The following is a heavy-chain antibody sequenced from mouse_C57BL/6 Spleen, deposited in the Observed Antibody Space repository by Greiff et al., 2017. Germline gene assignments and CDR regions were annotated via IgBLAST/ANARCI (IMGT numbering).Heavy chain of an antibody. CDR3: TRGKSNYDYFDY. CDR2: IDPETGGT. V-gene: IGHV1-15*01. D-gene: IGHD2-5*01. CDR1: GYTFTDYE. Sequence: QVQLQQSGAELVRPGASVTLSCKASGYTFTDYEMHWVKQTPVHGLEWIGAIDPETGGTAYNQKFKGKAILTADKSSSTAYMELRSLTSEDSAVYYCTRGKSNYDYFDYWGQGTTRTVSS. J-gene: IGHJ2*01.